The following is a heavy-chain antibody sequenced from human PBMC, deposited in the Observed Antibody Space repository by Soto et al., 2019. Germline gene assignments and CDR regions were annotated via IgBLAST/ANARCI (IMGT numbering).Heavy chain of an antibody. CDR2: TIPVFGTA. D-gene: IGHD3-10*01. V-gene: IGHV1-69*13. CDR3: ARFLGGAGSYYDGQNYNYYNGMDV. CDR1: GGPYNSFA. J-gene: IGHJ6*02. Sequence: SVKVSCKASGGPYNSFAISWVRQAPGQGLEWIGGTIPVFGTATYAQKFKGRVTITAEESTSTAYMELSSLTSEDTAVYYCARFLGGAGSYYDGQNYNYYNGMDVWGQGTTVTVSS.